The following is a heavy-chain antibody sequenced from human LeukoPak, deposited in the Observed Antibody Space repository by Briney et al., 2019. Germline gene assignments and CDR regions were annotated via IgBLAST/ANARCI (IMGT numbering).Heavy chain of an antibody. V-gene: IGHV1-46*01. CDR3: ARGYCSGGSCYSVGYFDY. J-gene: IGHJ4*03. CDR2: INPSGGST. Sequence: ASVKVSCKASGYTFTSYYMHWVRQAPGQGLEWMGIINPSGGSTSYAQKFQGRVTMTRDTSTSTVYMELSSLRSEDTAVYYCARGYCSGGSCYSVGYFDYWGQGTLLTVSS. D-gene: IGHD2-15*01. CDR1: GYTFTSYY.